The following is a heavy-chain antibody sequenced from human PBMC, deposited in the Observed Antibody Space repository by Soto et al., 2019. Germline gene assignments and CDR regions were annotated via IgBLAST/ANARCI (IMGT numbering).Heavy chain of an antibody. CDR1: GGSISSYY. CDR2: IYYSGST. Sequence: PSETLSLTCTVSGGSISSYYWSWIRQPPGKGLEWIGYIYYSGSTNYNPSLKSRVTISVDTSKNQFSLKLSSVTAADTAVYYCARVAKDYVWGSYHADYYFDSWGQGTLVTVS. V-gene: IGHV4-59*01. CDR3: ARVAKDYVWGSYHADYYFDS. J-gene: IGHJ4*02. D-gene: IGHD3-16*02.